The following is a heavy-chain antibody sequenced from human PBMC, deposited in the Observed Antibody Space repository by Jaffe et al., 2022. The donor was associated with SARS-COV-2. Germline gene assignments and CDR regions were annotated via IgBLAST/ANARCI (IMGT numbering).Heavy chain of an antibody. J-gene: IGHJ5*02. D-gene: IGHD6-13*01. CDR2: ISGSGGST. V-gene: IGHV3-23*01. Sequence: EVQLLESGGGLVQPGGSLRLSCAASGFTFSSYAMSWVRQAPGKGLEWVSAISGSGGSTYYADSVKGRFTISRDNSKNTLYLQMNSLRAEDTAVYYCAKDRGRLKQLVRGGNWFDPWGQGTLVTVSS. CDR3: AKDRGRLKQLVRGGNWFDP. CDR1: GFTFSSYA.